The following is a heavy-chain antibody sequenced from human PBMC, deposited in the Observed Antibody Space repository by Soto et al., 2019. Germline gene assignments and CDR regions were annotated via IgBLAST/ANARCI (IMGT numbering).Heavy chain of an antibody. CDR2: IKTKAEGGAT. Sequence: EVQLVESGGGLVKPGGSLRLSCAASDFTITTAWMNWVRQAPGKGLEWVGRIKTKAEGGATDYAAPLKGRFTISRDDSRNTLLLQMNSLKTEDTAVYYCTTGSVEGVWGQGATVTVSS. D-gene: IGHD2-15*01. V-gene: IGHV3-15*07. CDR1: DFTITTAW. CDR3: TTGSVEGV. J-gene: IGHJ6*02.